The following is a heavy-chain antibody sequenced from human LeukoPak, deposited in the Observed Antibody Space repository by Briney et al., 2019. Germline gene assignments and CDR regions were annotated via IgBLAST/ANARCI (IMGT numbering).Heavy chain of an antibody. CDR2: IYTSGST. V-gene: IGHV4-4*07. J-gene: IGHJ6*02. CDR1: GGSISSYY. Sequence: SETLSLTCTVSGGSISSYYWSWIRQPAGKGLEWIGRIYTSGSTNYNPSLKSRVTMSVDTSKNQFSLKLSSVTAADTAVYYCARDPYYDSSGYYSYGMDVWGQGTTVTVSS. D-gene: IGHD3-22*01. CDR3: ARDPYYDSSGYYSYGMDV.